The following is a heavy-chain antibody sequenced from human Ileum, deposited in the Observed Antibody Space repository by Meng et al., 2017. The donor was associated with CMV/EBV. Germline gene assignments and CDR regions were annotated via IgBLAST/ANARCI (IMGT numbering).Heavy chain of an antibody. CDR2: VYYSGST. J-gene: IGHJ6*02. D-gene: IGHD6-13*01. CDR3: ARDRQQTYFYGPDV. CDR1: GSSISSYN. Sequence: SETLSLTCTVSGSSISSYNWTWIRQPPGRGLEWIGYVYYSGSTNYNASLKSRVTMSVDTSKNQFSLKLSSVIAADAAVYYCARDRQQTYFYGPDVWGQGTTVTVSS. V-gene: IGHV4-59*01.